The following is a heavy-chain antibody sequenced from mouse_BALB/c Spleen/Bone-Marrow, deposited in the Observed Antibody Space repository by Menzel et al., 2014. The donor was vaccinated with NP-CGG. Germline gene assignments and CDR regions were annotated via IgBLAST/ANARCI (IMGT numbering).Heavy chain of an antibody. CDR1: GYTFTSYV. Sequence: VQLQQSGPELVKPGASVKMSCKASGYTFTSYVMHWVKQKPGQGLEWIGYINPYNDGTKYNEKFEGKATLTSDKSSSTAYMELSSLTSEDSAVDYCARPGGNYVLYAMDYWGQGTSVTVSS. CDR2: INPYNDGT. V-gene: IGHV1-14*01. CDR3: ARPGGNYVLYAMDY. D-gene: IGHD2-1*01. J-gene: IGHJ4*01.